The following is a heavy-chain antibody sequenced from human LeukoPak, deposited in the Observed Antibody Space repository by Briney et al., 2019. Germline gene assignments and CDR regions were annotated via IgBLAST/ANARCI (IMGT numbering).Heavy chain of an antibody. D-gene: IGHD3-10*01. Sequence: GGSLRLSCTASGFTFGDYAMSWVRQAPGKGLEWVGFIRSKAYGGTTEYAASVKGRFTISRDDSKSIAYLQMNSLKTEDTAVYDCTRVQGSGSYYNVFFNYYYYGMDVWGQGTTVTVSS. J-gene: IGHJ6*02. V-gene: IGHV3-49*04. CDR3: TRVQGSGSYYNVFFNYYYYGMDV. CDR2: IRSKAYGGTT. CDR1: GFTFGDYA.